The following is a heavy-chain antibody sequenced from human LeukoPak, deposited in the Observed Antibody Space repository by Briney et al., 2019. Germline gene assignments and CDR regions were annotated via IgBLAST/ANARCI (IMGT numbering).Heavy chain of an antibody. D-gene: IGHD2-15*01. Sequence: PGGSLRLSCAASGFTFSSYGMHWVRQAPGKGLEWVAVIWYDGSNKYYADSVKGRITISRDNAKNSLYLQMNSLRVQDTAIYYCARVVCTGGSCFQNDYWGQGTLVTVSS. J-gene: IGHJ4*02. CDR3: ARVVCTGGSCFQNDY. CDR2: IWYDGSNK. CDR1: GFTFSSYG. V-gene: IGHV3-33*01.